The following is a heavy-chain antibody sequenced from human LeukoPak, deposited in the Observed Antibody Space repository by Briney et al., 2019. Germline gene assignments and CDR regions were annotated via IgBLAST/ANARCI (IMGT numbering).Heavy chain of an antibody. Sequence: GGSPRLSCAASGFTVSSNYMSWVRQAPGKGLEWVSVIYSGGSTYYADSVKGRFTISRDNSKDTLFLQVNSLRADDTAVYYCARHVPTGSSSAFDIWGQGTMSTVSS. V-gene: IGHV3-66*04. J-gene: IGHJ3*02. CDR1: GFTVSSNY. CDR3: ARHVPTGSSSAFDI. D-gene: IGHD3-9*01. CDR2: IYSGGST.